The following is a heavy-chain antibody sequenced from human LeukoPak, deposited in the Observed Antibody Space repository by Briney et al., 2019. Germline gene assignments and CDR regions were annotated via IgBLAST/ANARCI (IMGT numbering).Heavy chain of an antibody. D-gene: IGHD6-19*01. CDR1: GASISSYY. Sequence: PSETLSLTCTVSGASISSYYWSWIRQPPGKGLEWLGYIYYSGSTNYNPSLKSRVTISVDTSKNQFSLKLSSVTAADTAVYYCARGIAVAGTLEYFQHWGQGTLVTVSS. CDR2: IYYSGST. CDR3: ARGIAVAGTLEYFQH. J-gene: IGHJ1*01. V-gene: IGHV4-59*01.